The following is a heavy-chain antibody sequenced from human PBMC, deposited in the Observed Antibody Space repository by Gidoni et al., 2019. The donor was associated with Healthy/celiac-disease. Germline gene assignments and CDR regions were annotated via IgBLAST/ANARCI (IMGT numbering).Heavy chain of an antibody. D-gene: IGHD2-2*01. V-gene: IGHV4-39*01. CDR2: IYYSGST. Sequence: QLQLQQSGPGLVKPSETLSLTCTVSGGSFSSSSYYWGWIRQPPGQGLEWIGSIYYSGSTYYNPYLKSRVTISVDTSKNQFSLKLSSVTAADTAVYYCARHPSDIVVVPAASDYWGQGTLVTVSS. J-gene: IGHJ4*02. CDR3: ARHPSDIVVVPAASDY. CDR1: GGSFSSSSYY.